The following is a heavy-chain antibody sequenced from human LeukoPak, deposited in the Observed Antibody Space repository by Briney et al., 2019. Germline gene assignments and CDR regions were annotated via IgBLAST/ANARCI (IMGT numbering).Heavy chain of an antibody. D-gene: IGHD6-13*01. V-gene: IGHV3-13*01. CDR2: IGTAGEI. CDR3: ARAGYSSSWYSRYFDL. J-gene: IGHJ2*01. CDR1: GFTFSRYD. Sequence: GGSLRLSCAASGFTFSRYDMHWVRQPTGKGLEWVSGIGTAGEIYYPGSVKGRFTISRENAKNSLYLQMNSLRAGDTAVYYCARAGYSSSWYSRYFDLWGRGTLVTVSS.